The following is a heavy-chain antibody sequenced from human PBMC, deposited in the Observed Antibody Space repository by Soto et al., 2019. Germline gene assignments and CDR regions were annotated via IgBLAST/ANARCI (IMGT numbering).Heavy chain of an antibody. D-gene: IGHD3-16*02. CDR3: ARHGSF. Sequence: SETLSLTCTVSGVSISGTSYYWGWIRQTPAKGLEWIGTIYYSGETFYNPSLKSRVTISIDTSKSHFSLNLTSVTAADTAIYYCARHGSFWGQGALVTVSS. CDR2: IYYSGET. CDR1: GVSISGTSYY. J-gene: IGHJ1*01. V-gene: IGHV4-39*01.